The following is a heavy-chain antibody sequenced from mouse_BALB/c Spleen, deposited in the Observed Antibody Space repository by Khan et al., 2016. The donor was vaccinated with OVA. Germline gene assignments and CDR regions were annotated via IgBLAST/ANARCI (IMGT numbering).Heavy chain of an antibody. CDR1: GFIFSDYG. V-gene: IGHV5-15*02. CDR2: ISNLAYSI. Sequence: VQLKESGGGLVQPGGSRKLSCAASGFIFSDYGMAWVRQAPGKGPEWVAFISNLAYSIYYADTVTGRFTISRENAKNTLYLEMSSLRSEDTAMYYCARSWAMDYWGQGTSVTVSS. J-gene: IGHJ4*01. CDR3: ARSWAMDY.